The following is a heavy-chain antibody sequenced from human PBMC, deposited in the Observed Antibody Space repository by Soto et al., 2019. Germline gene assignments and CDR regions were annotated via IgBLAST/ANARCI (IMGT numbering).Heavy chain of an antibody. Sequence: QVTLKESGPVLVKPTETLTLTCTVSGFSLSNARMGVSWIRQPPGKALEWLAHIFSNDEKSYSTSLKSRITLCKYNSISQLGLTMTDMDPLDTSTYYCARNRPDLHERVGDQEAHYYYEGMDVWGQGTTVTVSS. CDR3: ARNRPDLHERVGDQEAHYYYEGMDV. J-gene: IGHJ6*02. CDR2: IFSNDEK. V-gene: IGHV2-26*01. CDR1: GFSLSNARMG.